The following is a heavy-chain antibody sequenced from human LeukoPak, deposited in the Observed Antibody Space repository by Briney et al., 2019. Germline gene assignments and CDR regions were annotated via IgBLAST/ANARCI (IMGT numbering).Heavy chain of an antibody. Sequence: ASVKVSCKASGYTFTDYYMHWVRQAPGQGLEWMGWINPNNGGPTYAQNFQGRVTMTRDTSISTVYMELRRPRSDDSAIYYCTRDHCSFANCYEDSYHGMDVWGQGTTVTVSS. CDR3: TRDHCSFANCYEDSYHGMDV. J-gene: IGHJ6*02. CDR2: INPNNGGP. V-gene: IGHV1-2*02. D-gene: IGHD2-2*01. CDR1: GYTFTDYY.